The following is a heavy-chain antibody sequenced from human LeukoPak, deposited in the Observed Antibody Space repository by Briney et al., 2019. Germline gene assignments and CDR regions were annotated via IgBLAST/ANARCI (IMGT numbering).Heavy chain of an antibody. D-gene: IGHD3-22*01. J-gene: IGHJ5*02. V-gene: IGHV1-69*02. CDR3: ARADDSSVPLLA. CDR1: GGTFSSYT. CDR2: IIPILGLA. Sequence: SVKVSCKASGGTFSSYTISWVRQAPGQGLEWMGRIIPILGLANYAQKFQGRVTITADKSTSPAYMELSSLRSEDTAVYFCARADDSSVPLLAWGQGTLVTVSS.